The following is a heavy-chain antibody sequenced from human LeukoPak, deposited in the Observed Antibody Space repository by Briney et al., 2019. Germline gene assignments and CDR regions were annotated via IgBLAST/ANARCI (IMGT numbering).Heavy chain of an antibody. J-gene: IGHJ4*02. CDR3: VKGIAGGPYYFDY. CDR2: ISSNGGST. Sequence: GGSLRLSCSASGFTFRSYAMQWVRQAPGKGLEYVSAISSNGGSTYYADSVKGRFTISRDNSKNTLYLQMSSLRVEDTAVFYCVKGIAGGPYYFDYWGQGTLVTVSS. D-gene: IGHD6-13*01. CDR1: GFTFRSYA. V-gene: IGHV3-64D*06.